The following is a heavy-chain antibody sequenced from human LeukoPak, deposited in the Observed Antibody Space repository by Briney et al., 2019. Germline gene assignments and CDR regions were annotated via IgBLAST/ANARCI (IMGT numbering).Heavy chain of an antibody. D-gene: IGHD6-19*01. J-gene: IGHJ6*02. CDR3: ARAIAVAASYYYYGMDV. Sequence: GASVKVSCKASGGTFSSYAISWVRQAPGQGLEWMGGIIPIFGTANYAQKFQGRVTITADECTSTAYMELSSLRSEDTAVYYCARAIAVAASYYYYGMDVWGQGTTVTVSS. CDR2: IIPIFGTA. V-gene: IGHV1-69*13. CDR1: GGTFSSYA.